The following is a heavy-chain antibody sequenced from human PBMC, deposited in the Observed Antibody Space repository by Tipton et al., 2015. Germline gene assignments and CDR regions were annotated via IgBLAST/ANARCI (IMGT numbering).Heavy chain of an antibody. D-gene: IGHD3-22*01. CDR3: ARLGFYYDRSGYDL. Sequence: TLSLTCTVSGDSISSYYWSWIRQPPGKGLEWIGSIYYTGRTYYNPSLKSRITISVDTSKNQFSLKLSSVTAADTAVYYCARLGFYYDRSGYDLWGQGTLVTVSS. J-gene: IGHJ4*02. V-gene: IGHV4-59*05. CDR1: GDSISSYY. CDR2: IYYTGRT.